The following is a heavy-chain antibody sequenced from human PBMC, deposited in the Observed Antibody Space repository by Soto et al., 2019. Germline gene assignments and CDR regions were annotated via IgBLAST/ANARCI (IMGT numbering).Heavy chain of an antibody. CDR1: GFTFNNYA. CDR2: ISESGGNT. CDR3: AKGMASRIAAALNY. Sequence: GGSLRFSCAASGFTFNNYAMNWVRQAPGKGLEWVSGISESGGNTYYADSVKGRFTISRDNSKNTLYLQMNSLRAEDTAVYSCAKGMASRIAAALNYWGQGTLVSVSS. J-gene: IGHJ4*02. V-gene: IGHV3-23*01. D-gene: IGHD6-13*01.